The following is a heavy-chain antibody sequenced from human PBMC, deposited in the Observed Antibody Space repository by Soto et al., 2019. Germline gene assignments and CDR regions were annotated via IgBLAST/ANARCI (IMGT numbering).Heavy chain of an antibody. CDR3: ESFLVPNYYSSGMAV. CDR2: INPNSGGT. J-gene: IGHJ6*02. CDR1: GYTFTGYY. V-gene: IGHV1-2*04. Sequence: VKVSCKASGYTFTGYYMHWVRQAPGQGLEWMGWINPNSGGTNYAQKFQGWVTMTRDTSISTAYMELSRLRSDDTAVYYCESFLVPNYYSSGMAVCGQASPVTVS. D-gene: IGHD3-10*01.